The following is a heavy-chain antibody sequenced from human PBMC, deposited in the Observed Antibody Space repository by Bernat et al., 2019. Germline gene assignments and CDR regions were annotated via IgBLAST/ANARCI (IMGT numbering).Heavy chain of an antibody. CDR2: IWYDGSNK. CDR3: AKVSEQWLIRDYFEY. J-gene: IGHJ4*02. D-gene: IGHD6-19*01. V-gene: IGHV3-33*06. Sequence: QVQLVESGGGVVQPGRSLRLSCAASGFTFSSYGMHWVRQAPGKGLEWVAVIWYDGSNKYYADSVKGRFTISRDNSRNTVYLQMNSLRGEDTAVYYCAKVSEQWLIRDYFEYWGQGTLVTVSS. CDR1: GFTFSSYG.